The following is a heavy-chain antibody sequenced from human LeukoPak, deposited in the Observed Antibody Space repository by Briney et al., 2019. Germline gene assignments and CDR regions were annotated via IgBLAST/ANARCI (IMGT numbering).Heavy chain of an antibody. J-gene: IGHJ6*03. D-gene: IGHD5-18*01. V-gene: IGHV1-8*03. Sequence: ASVKVSCKASGYTFAMYDINWVRQATGQGLEWMGWMDPKSGNTGYAQKFQARVTITRNTSISTAYMELSSLRSEDTAVYYCARARTAKSPYYYYYYMDVWGKGTTVTVSS. CDR1: GYTFAMYD. CDR3: ARARTAKSPYYYYYYMDV. CDR2: MDPKSGNT.